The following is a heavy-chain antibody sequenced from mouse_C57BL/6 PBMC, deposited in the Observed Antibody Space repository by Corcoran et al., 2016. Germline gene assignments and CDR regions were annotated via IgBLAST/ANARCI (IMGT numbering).Heavy chain of an antibody. CDR3: LSYDYDGVFDY. J-gene: IGHJ2*01. Sequence: EVQLQQSGPELVKPGASVKISCKASGYTFTDYYMNWVKQSHGKSLEWIGDINPNNGGTSYNQKFKGKATLTVDKSSSTAYMELRSLTSEDSAVYYCLSYDYDGVFDYWGQGTTLTVSS. CDR1: GYTFTDYY. V-gene: IGHV1-26*01. CDR2: INPNNGGT. D-gene: IGHD2-4*01.